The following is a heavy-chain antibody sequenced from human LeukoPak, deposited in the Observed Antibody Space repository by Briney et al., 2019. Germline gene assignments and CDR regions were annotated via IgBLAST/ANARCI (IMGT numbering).Heavy chain of an antibody. Sequence: SETLSLTCTVSGGSISSYYWSWIRQPPGKGLEWIGYIYYSGSTNYNPSLKSRVTISVDTSKNQFSLKLSSVTAADTAVYYCAREQTYSSSPGNWFDPWGQGTLVTVSS. D-gene: IGHD6-13*01. CDR1: GGSISSYY. J-gene: IGHJ5*02. CDR2: IYYSGST. CDR3: AREQTYSSSPGNWFDP. V-gene: IGHV4-59*01.